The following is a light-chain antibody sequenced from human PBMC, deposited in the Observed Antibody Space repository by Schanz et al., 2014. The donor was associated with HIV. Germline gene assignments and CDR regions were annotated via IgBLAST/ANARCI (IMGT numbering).Light chain of an antibody. CDR3: HSCDGRSLGV. CDR2: GDN. J-gene: IGLJ3*02. V-gene: IGLV6-57*04. Sequence: NFLLTQPHSVSESPGKTITISCTRSSGSIASTYVQWYQQRPGSAPTSVIYGDNQRPSGVPDRFSGSIDSSSNSASLTISGLETEDEADYFCHSCDGRSLGVFGGGTKLTVL. CDR1: SGSIASTY.